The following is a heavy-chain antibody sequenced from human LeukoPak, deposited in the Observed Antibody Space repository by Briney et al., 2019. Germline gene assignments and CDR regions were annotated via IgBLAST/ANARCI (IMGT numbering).Heavy chain of an antibody. CDR2: ISYDGSNK. CDR1: GFTFSSYA. CDR3: ARDPYSSSWFDY. J-gene: IGHJ4*02. Sequence: GGSLRLSCAASGFTFSSYAMHWVRQAPGKGLEGVAVISYDGSNKYYADSVKGRFTISRDNSKNTLYLQMNSLRAEDTAVYYCARDPYSSSWFDYWGQGTLVTVSS. V-gene: IGHV3-30*04. D-gene: IGHD6-13*01.